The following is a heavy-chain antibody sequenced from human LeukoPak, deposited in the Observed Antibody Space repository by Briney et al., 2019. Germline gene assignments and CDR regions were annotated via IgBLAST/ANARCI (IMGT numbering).Heavy chain of an antibody. J-gene: IGHJ4*02. Sequence: ASVKVSCKASGYTLTGYYMHWVRQAPGQGLEWMGWINPNSGGTNYAQKFQGWVTMTRDTSISTAYMELSRLRSDDTAVYYCARTYSSGWYYFDYWGQGTLVTVSS. CDR3: ARTYSSGWYYFDY. CDR2: INPNSGGT. CDR1: GYTLTGYY. D-gene: IGHD6-19*01. V-gene: IGHV1-2*04.